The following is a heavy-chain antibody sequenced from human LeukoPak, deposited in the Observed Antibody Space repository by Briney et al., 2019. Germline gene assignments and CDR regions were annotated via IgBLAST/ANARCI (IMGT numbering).Heavy chain of an antibody. V-gene: IGHV3-21*01. CDR1: GFTFSNLA. CDR2: ISSSSSYI. J-gene: IGHJ3*02. Sequence: TAGGSLRLSCVASGFTFSNLAMGWVRQAPGKGLEWVSSISSSSSYIYYADSVKGRFTISRDNAKNSLYLQMNSLRAEDTAVYYCARAVSKDDYGDYEDIWGQGTMVTVSS. CDR3: ARAVSKDDYGDYEDI. D-gene: IGHD4-17*01.